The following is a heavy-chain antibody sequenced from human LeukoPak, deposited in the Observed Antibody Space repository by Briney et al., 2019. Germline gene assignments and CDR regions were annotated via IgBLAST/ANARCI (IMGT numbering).Heavy chain of an antibody. Sequence: SETLSLTCTVSGGSIRSSYYYWGWIRQPPGKGLEWIGSIYDSGSTYYNPSLKSRVTISVDTSKNQFSLKLNSVTAADTAVYYCARDRSLYSNYYYGMDVWGQGTTVTVSS. CDR2: IYDSGST. CDR1: GGSIRSSYYY. V-gene: IGHV4-39*02. J-gene: IGHJ6*02. CDR3: ARDRSLYSNYYYGMDV. D-gene: IGHD4-11*01.